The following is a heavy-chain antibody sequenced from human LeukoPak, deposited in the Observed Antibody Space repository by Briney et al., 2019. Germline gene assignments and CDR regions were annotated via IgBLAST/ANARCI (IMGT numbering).Heavy chain of an antibody. D-gene: IGHD6-13*01. Sequence: SVKVSCKASGGTFSRYAISWVRQAPGQGLEWMGGIIPIFDKANYAQKFQGRVTITADESTSTAYMALRSLRSEDTAVYYCARDPSLSPTAGVFYFDYWGQGTLVTVSS. CDR3: ARDPSLSPTAGVFYFDY. CDR1: GGTFSRYA. V-gene: IGHV1-69*13. J-gene: IGHJ4*02. CDR2: IIPIFDKA.